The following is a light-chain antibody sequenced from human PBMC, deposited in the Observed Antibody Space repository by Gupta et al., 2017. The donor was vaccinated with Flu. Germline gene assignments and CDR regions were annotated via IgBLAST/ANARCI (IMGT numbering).Light chain of an antibody. Sequence: QSALTQPPSASGSPGQSVTISCTGTSSDVGGYNSVSWYQQHPGKAPKVMIYEVSKRPSGVPDRFSGSKSGNTASLTVSGLQAEDEADYFCSSYAGSDNLVFGTGTKVTVL. CDR3: SSYAGSDNLV. J-gene: IGLJ1*01. CDR1: SSDVGGYNS. V-gene: IGLV2-8*01. CDR2: EVS.